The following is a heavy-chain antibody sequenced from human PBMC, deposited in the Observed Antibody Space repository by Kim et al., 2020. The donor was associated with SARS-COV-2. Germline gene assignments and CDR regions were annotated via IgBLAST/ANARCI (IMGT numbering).Heavy chain of an antibody. CDR3: AKDFNSGS. J-gene: IGHJ4*02. D-gene: IGHD2-21*01. V-gene: IGHV3-23*01. CDR2: ISGSGGST. CDR1: GFTFSKYG. Sequence: GGSLRLSCVTSGFTFSKYGMSWVRQAPGKGLEWVSGISGSGGSTYYADSVKGRFTVSRDNSKNTLYLQMDSLRAEDPALSYCAKDFNSGSGGQGTLVTVS.